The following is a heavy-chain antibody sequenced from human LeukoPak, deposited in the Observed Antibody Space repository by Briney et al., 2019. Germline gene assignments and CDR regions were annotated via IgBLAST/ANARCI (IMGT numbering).Heavy chain of an antibody. V-gene: IGHV4-4*09. CDR1: GDSINDHY. D-gene: IGHD2-15*01. J-gene: IGHJ6*03. Sequence: SETLSLTCTVSGDSINDHYWSWIRQPPGEGLEWIGYIYSSVSTNYNPYIKSRVTISIDTSKSQFSMKLSSVTAADTGVYYCARQRCSGNTFYPVDQLYYMDVLGKGTTVTVSS. CDR2: IYSSVST. CDR3: ARQRCSGNTFYPVDQLYYMDV.